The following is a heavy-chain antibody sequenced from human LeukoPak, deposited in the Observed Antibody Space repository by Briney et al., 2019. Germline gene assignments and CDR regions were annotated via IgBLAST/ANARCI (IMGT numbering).Heavy chain of an antibody. CDR3: AKGRWGLTINNFDI. V-gene: IGHV3-7*03. D-gene: IGHD3-9*01. J-gene: IGHJ3*02. Sequence: GGSLRLSCAASGFTFSTFWMSWVRQAPGKGLEWVANINQHGSEKYSVDSVKGRFTISRDSSKNTLYLQMNSLRGEDTAVYYCAKGRWGLTINNFDIWGQGTMVTVSS. CDR2: INQHGSEK. CDR1: GFTFSTFW.